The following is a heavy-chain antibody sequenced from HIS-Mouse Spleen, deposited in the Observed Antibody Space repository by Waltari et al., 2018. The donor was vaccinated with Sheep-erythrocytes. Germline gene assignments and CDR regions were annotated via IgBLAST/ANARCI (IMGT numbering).Heavy chain of an antibody. Sequence: QVQLQESGPGLVKPSQTLSLTCTVSGGSISRGGYYWSWIRQHPGKGLEWIGYIYYSGSTYYNPSLQSRVTISVDTSKNQFSLKLSSVTAADTAVYYCARALDTAMAFFDYWGQGTLVTVSS. D-gene: IGHD5-18*01. J-gene: IGHJ4*02. CDR3: ARALDTAMAFFDY. V-gene: IGHV4-31*03. CDR1: GGSISRGGYY. CDR2: IYYSGST.